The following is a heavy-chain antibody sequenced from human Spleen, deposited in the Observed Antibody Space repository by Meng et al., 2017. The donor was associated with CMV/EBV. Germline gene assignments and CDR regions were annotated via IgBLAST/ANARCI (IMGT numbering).Heavy chain of an antibody. J-gene: IGHJ4*02. CDR1: GYRCSDYG. D-gene: IGHD3-10*01. CDR3: VRDHVIRGVYSAY. Sequence: KASGYRCSDYGFSWVQQAPGQRPEWLGWISAYSGDAKYAERFQGRASMTTDTSTSTAYMELRSLTSDDTAVYYCVRDHVIRGVYSAYWGQGTPVTVSS. CDR2: ISAYSGDA. V-gene: IGHV1-18*01.